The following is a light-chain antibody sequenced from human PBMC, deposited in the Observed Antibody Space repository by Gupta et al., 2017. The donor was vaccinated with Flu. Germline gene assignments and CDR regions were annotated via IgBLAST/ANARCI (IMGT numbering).Light chain of an antibody. V-gene: IGLV2-23*02. CDR3: CSYTGSGTLV. CDR1: SRDVGTYNL. Sequence: SITSSCTGTSRDVGTYNLVAWYQQRPGKAPQLMIYEVNNRPSGVSNRFSGSKSGNTASLTISGLQAEDEADYYCCSYTGSGTLVFGTATKVTVL. CDR2: EVN. J-gene: IGLJ1*01.